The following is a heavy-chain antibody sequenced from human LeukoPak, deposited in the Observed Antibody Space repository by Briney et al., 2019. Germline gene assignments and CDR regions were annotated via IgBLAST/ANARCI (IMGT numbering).Heavy chain of an antibody. D-gene: IGHD1-7*01. CDR1: GGSISSYY. Sequence: SETLSLTCTVSGGSISSYYWSWIRQPPGKGLEWIGYIYYSGSTNYNPSLKSRVTISVDTSKNQFSLKLSSVTAADTAVYYCARHPLELRRDYDYWGQGTLVTVSS. CDR3: ARHPLELRRDYDY. V-gene: IGHV4-59*08. J-gene: IGHJ4*02. CDR2: IYYSGST.